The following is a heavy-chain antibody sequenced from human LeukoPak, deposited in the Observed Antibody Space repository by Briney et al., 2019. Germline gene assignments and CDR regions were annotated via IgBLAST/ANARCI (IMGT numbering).Heavy chain of an antibody. D-gene: IGHD2-15*01. CDR2: INSDGSST. CDR3: AREYCSGGSCLGDFDY. CDR1: GCTFSSYW. Sequence: GGSLRLSCAASGCTFSSYWMHWGRHAPGKGLVWVSRINSDGSSTSYADSVKGRFTISRDNAKNTLYLQMNSLRAEDTAVYYCAREYCSGGSCLGDFDYWGQGTLVTVSS. V-gene: IGHV3-74*01. J-gene: IGHJ4*02.